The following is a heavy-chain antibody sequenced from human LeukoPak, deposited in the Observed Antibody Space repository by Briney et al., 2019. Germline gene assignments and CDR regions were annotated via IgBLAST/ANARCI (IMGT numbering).Heavy chain of an antibody. V-gene: IGHV3-30*02. CDR3: ARDSRAPGYSSGWYKGTRWFDP. D-gene: IGHD6-19*01. J-gene: IGHJ5*02. Sequence: GGSLRLSCAASGFTFSSYGMHWVRQAPGKGLEWVAFIRYDGSNKYYADSVKGRFTISRDNCMNTLYLQMNRRRVEDTAVYYCARDSRAPGYSSGWYKGTRWFDPWGQGTLGTVSS. CDR2: IRYDGSNK. CDR1: GFTFSSYG.